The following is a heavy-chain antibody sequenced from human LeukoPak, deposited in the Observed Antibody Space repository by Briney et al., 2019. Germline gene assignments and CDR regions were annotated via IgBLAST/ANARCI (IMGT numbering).Heavy chain of an antibody. CDR2: ISSGSRTI. CDR1: GFTFGDYA. CDR3: ARESITGDRDFDY. V-gene: IGHV3-48*01. J-gene: IGHJ4*02. Sequence: LPGRSLRLSCTASGFTFGDYAMSWFRQAPGRGLEWISYISSGSRTIFYADSVKGRFTISRDNAKNSLYLLMNSLRADDTAVYYCARESITGDRDFDYWGQGTLITVSS. D-gene: IGHD7-27*01.